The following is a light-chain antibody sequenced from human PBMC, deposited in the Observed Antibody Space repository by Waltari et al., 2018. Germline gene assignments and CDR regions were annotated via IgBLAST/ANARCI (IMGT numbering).Light chain of an antibody. V-gene: IGLV2-14*01. CDR1: SSDVGGYNY. CDR3: SSYTSSSTWV. Sequence: QSALTQPASVSGSPGPSITIPCTGTSSDVGGYNYVSWYQQHPGTAPRLLIFDVSKRPSGVSDRFSGPKSGNTASLTISGLQAEDEADYYCSSYTSSSTWVFGGGTKLTVL. CDR2: DVS. J-gene: IGLJ3*02.